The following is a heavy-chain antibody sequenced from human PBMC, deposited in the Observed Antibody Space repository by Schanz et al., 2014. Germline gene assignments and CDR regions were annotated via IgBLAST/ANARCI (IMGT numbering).Heavy chain of an antibody. D-gene: IGHD1-26*01. J-gene: IGHJ5*02. Sequence: QVQLQESGPGLVMPSQTLSLTCTVSGASISSGGYYWDWIRLLPGKGLEWIGYISYSGSTSFNPSLKSRLPMSVDTSKTQSSLKRSSVPAADTAVYYCAAHRQYTGYYDWFDPWGQGTLVTVSS. CDR1: GASISSGGYY. CDR2: ISYSGST. CDR3: AAHRQYTGYYDWFDP. V-gene: IGHV4-31*03.